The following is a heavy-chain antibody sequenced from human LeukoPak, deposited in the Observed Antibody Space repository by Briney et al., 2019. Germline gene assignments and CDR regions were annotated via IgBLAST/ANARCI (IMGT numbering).Heavy chain of an antibody. V-gene: IGHV5-51*01. Sequence: GESLKISCQGSGYSFTTYWIGWVRQKPGKGLEWMGLIYPADSDTQYSPSFQGQVTISADTSISTVYLQWNSLKASDSAMYYCAFGSGSVHNPPEFDYWGQGTLVTVSS. CDR3: AFGSGSVHNPPEFDY. CDR2: IYPADSDT. J-gene: IGHJ4*02. CDR1: GYSFTTYW. D-gene: IGHD3-10*01.